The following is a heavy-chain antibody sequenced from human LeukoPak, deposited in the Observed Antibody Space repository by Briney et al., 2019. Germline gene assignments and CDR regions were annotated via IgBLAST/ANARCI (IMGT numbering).Heavy chain of an antibody. CDR3: ARDVTPFDL. CDR2: IYTSGST. D-gene: IGHD2-15*01. J-gene: IGHJ2*01. V-gene: IGHV4-61*02. CDR1: GGSISSGSYY. Sequence: SETLSLTCSVSGGSISSGSYYWSWIRQPAGKGLEWIGRIYTSGSTNYNPSLKSRVTMSVDTSKNQFSLKLSSVTAADTAVYYCARDVTPFDLWGRGTLVTVSS.